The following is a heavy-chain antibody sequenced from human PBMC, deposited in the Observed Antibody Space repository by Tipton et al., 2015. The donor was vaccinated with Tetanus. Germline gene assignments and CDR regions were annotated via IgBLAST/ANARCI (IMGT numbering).Heavy chain of an antibody. CDR2: ISPSGNT. CDR1: GGSFSAYY. D-gene: IGHD5-18*01. V-gene: IGHV4-34*01. J-gene: IGHJ4*02. Sequence: TLSLTCAVYGGSFSAYYWRWIRQPPGKGLEWIGEISPSGNTNYNPSLKSRVTISADTSRNQFSLTLSSVTAADTAVYYCVRGRGLGAYSFGFEYWGRGAQVIVSS. CDR3: VRGRGLGAYSFGFEY.